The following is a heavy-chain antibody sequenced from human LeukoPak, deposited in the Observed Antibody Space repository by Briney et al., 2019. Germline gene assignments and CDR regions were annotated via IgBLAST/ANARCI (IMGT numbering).Heavy chain of an antibody. D-gene: IGHD6-13*01. J-gene: IGHJ4*02. V-gene: IGHV3-23*01. CDR3: AKGRTSSAWSPYDH. CDR2: ITGSGGST. CDR1: GSMFSIYG. Sequence: GGSLRLSCPASGSMFSIYGMSWVRQAPGRGLEWVSTITGSGGSTYDADSVRGRFTISRDNSKSTLYLQMNSLRADDAALYYCAKGRTSSAWSPYDHWGQGALVTVSS.